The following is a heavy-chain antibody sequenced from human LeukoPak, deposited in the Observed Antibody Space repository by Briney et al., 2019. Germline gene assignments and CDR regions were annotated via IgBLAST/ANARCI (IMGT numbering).Heavy chain of an antibody. D-gene: IGHD3-10*01. Sequence: SQTLSLTCTVSGGSISSGSYYWSWIRQPAGKGLELIGRIYTSGSTNYNPSLKSRVTISVDTSKNQFSLKLSSVTAADTAVYYCARAFTMVRGVITPYYFDYWGQGTLVTVSS. J-gene: IGHJ4*02. CDR1: GGSISSGSYY. V-gene: IGHV4-61*02. CDR2: IYTSGST. CDR3: ARAFTMVRGVITPYYFDY.